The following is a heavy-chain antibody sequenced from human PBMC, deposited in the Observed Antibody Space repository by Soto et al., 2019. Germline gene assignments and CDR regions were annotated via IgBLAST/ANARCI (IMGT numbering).Heavy chain of an antibody. CDR1: GFTFSSYA. D-gene: IGHD3-10*01. J-gene: IGHJ3*02. CDR2: ISGSGGST. V-gene: IGHV3-23*01. CDR3: AKDRSHYYGSGSYYIGGFAAFDI. Sequence: GGSLRLSCAASGFTFSSYAMSWVRQAPGKGLEWVSAISGSGGSTYYADSVKGRFTISRDNSKNTLYLQMNSLRAEDTAVYYCAKDRSHYYGSGSYYIGGFAAFDIWGQGTMVTVSS.